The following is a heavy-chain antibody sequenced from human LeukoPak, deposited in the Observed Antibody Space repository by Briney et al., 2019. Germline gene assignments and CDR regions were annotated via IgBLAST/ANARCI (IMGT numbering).Heavy chain of an antibody. J-gene: IGHJ4*02. CDR1: GYTLTELS. CDR2: FDPEDGET. D-gene: IGHD6-13*01. CDR3: ATQQLVLEYYFDY. Sequence: ASVKVSCRVSGYTLTELSMHWVRQAPGKGLEWMGGFDPEDGETIYAQKFQGRVTMTEDTSTDTAYMELSSLRSEDTAVYYCATQQLVLEYYFDYWGQGTLVTVSS. V-gene: IGHV1-24*01.